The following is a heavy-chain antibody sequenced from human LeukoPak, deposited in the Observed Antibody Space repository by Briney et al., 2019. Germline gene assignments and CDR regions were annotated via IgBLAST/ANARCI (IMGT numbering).Heavy chain of an antibody. V-gene: IGHV3-21*01. J-gene: IGHJ6*03. CDR2: ISSSSSYI. Sequence: GGSLRLSCAASGVTFSSYSMNWVRQAPGKGLEWVSSISSSSSYIYYADSVKGRFTISRDNAKNSLYLQMNSLRAEDTAVYYCAREVGTGLNYYYYYYMDVWGKGTTVTVSS. CDR3: AREVGTGLNYYYYYYMDV. CDR1: GVTFSSYS. D-gene: IGHD3/OR15-3a*01.